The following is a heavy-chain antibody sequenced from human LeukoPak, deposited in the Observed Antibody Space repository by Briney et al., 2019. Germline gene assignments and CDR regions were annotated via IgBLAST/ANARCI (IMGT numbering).Heavy chain of an antibody. Sequence: GSSVKVSCKASGGTFSSDAISWVRQAPGQGLEWMGRIIPIFGTANYAQKFQGRVTITTDESTSTAFLELSSLRSEDTAVYYWASAYYYDSSGYYYGYWGQGTVVTVS. V-gene: IGHV1-69*05. CDR3: ASAYYYDSSGYYYGY. J-gene: IGHJ4*02. D-gene: IGHD3-22*01. CDR1: GGTFSSDA. CDR2: IIPIFGTA.